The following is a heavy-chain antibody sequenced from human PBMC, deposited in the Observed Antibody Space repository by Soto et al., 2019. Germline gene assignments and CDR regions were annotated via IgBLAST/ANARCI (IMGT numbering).Heavy chain of an antibody. Sequence: PGGSLRLSCAASGFTFSSYWMHWVRQAPGKGLVWVSRINSDGSSTSYADSVKGRFTISRDNAKNTLYLQMNSLRAEDTAVYYCARALLWFGELSSDFDYWGQGTLVTVSS. CDR1: GFTFSSYW. J-gene: IGHJ4*02. CDR2: INSDGSST. V-gene: IGHV3-74*01. CDR3: ARALLWFGELSSDFDY. D-gene: IGHD3-10*01.